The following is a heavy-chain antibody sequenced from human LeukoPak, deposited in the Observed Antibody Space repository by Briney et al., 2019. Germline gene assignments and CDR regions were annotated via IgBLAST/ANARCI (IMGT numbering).Heavy chain of an antibody. J-gene: IGHJ4*02. CDR1: GFTFSSYS. CDR2: ISSSSSYI. D-gene: IGHD5-18*01. V-gene: IGHV3-21*01. CDR3: ARVSDTERPSSDY. Sequence: SGGSLRLSCAASGFTFSSYSMNWVRQAPGKGLEWVSSISSSSSYIYYADSVKGRFTISRDNAKNSLYLQMNSLRAEDTAVYYCARVSDTERPSSDYWGQGTLVTVSS.